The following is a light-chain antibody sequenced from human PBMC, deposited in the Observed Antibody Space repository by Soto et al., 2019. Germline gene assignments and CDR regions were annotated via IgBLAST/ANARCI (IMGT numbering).Light chain of an antibody. CDR3: QQRRIWPTSIT. CDR1: QSVGSY. CDR2: DAS. J-gene: IGKJ5*01. V-gene: IGKV3-11*01. Sequence: ETVLTQSPDTLSLSPGERATLSCRASQSVGSYLAWYQQKRGQAPRLLIYDASNRASGIPARFSGSGSGTDFTLTISSLEPEDCAVYYCQQRRIWPTSITFGQGTRLEVK.